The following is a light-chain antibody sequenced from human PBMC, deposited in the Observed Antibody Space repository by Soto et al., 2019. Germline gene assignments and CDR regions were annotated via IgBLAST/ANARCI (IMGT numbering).Light chain of an antibody. V-gene: IGKV3-20*01. Sequence: EIVLTQSPGTLSLSPGERATVSCRASQSVSSNNLAWYQQKLGRAPRLLISGASRRATGIPDRFSGSGSGTDFTLTITSLEPEDFAVYYCQQYGTSPRTFGQGTRLEI. CDR3: QQYGTSPRT. CDR1: QSVSSNN. J-gene: IGKJ5*01. CDR2: GAS.